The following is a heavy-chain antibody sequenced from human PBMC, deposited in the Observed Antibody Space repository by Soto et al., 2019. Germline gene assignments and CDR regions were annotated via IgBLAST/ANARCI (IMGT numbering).Heavy chain of an antibody. CDR3: AREAYYAFWSGYYSGLSP. J-gene: IGHJ5*02. CDR2: MYYSGNT. D-gene: IGHD3-3*01. CDR1: GGSITNYY. Sequence: SETLSLTCTVSGGSITNYYWSWIRQPPGKRLEYIGYMYYSGNTYYNPSLKSRVTISVDTSKNQCSLKLSSVTAADTAVYYCAREAYYAFWSGYYSGLSPWGQGTLVTVSS. V-gene: IGHV4-59*01.